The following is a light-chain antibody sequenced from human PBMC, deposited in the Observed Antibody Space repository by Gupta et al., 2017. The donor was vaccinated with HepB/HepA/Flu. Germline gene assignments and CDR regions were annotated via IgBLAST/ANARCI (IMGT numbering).Light chain of an antibody. CDR2: AAS. J-gene: IGKJ3*01. CDR3: QQTYSSPLFT. Sequence: GDRVTITCRASQNIANYLNWYQEKPGKAPNLVIFAASSLQSGVPSRFSGSGSGTEFTLTISGRQPEDIATYYCQQTYSSPLFTFGPGTKVDIK. CDR1: QNIANY. V-gene: IGKV1-39*01.